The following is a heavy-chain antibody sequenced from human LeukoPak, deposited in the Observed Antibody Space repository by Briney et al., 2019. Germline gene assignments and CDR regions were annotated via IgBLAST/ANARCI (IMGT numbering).Heavy chain of an antibody. CDR3: ARDGDMSAYEI. J-gene: IGHJ3*02. CDR1: GFTFSSYA. Sequence: GGSLRLSCAASGFTFSSYAMSWVRQAPGKGLEWVASIKEDGSDKYYVDSVKGRFTISRDKAKNSLYLQMDRLRVEDTALYYCARDGDMSAYEIWGQGTWVAVSS. CDR2: IKEDGSDK. D-gene: IGHD2-15*01. V-gene: IGHV3-7*01.